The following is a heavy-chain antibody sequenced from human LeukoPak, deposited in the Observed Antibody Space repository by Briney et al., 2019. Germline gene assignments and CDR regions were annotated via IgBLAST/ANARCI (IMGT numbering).Heavy chain of an antibody. V-gene: IGHV1-69*13. CDR2: IIPIFGTA. D-gene: IGHD3-22*01. Sequence: SVKVSCKASGGTFSSYVISWVRQAPGQGLEWMGEIIPIFGTANYAQKFQGRVTITADESISTAYMELSSLRSEDTAVYYCARVLGKGLFISDHYYMDVGGKGTTVTISS. J-gene: IGHJ6*03. CDR1: GGTFSSYV. CDR3: ARVLGKGLFISDHYYMDV.